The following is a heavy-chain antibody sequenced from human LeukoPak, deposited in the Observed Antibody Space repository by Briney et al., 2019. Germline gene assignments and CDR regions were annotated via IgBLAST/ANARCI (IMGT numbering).Heavy chain of an antibody. CDR1: GSTFSAFD. V-gene: IGHV3-33*01. CDR2: IKYSGSTK. D-gene: IGHD3-22*01. Sequence: GGTLTLTCAASGSTFSAFDMRWVRQAPGKGLEWVAVIKYSGSTKYNPDSVKRRFTISKDNFKKTFYLQMDNLRAEDTAVYYCARGQDSTGYYYIDYWGQGTLVTVSS. CDR3: ARGQDSTGYYYIDY. J-gene: IGHJ4*02.